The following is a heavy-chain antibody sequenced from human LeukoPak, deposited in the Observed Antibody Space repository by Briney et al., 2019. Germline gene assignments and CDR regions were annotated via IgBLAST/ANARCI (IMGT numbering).Heavy chain of an antibody. CDR3: AREFDS. Sequence: SETLSLTCSVSGGSITTSIYYWGWIRQSPGKGLEWIGSFQFSGSTYYNPSLDSRVTISVHTSNNQFSLKLASVTAADTAVYYCAREFDSWGQGMLVTVSS. J-gene: IGHJ4*02. CDR2: FQFSGST. CDR1: GGSITTSIYY. V-gene: IGHV4-39*07.